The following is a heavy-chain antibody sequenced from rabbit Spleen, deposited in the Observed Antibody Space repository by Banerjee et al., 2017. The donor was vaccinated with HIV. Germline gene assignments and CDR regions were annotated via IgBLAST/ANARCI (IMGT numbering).Heavy chain of an antibody. J-gene: IGHJ6*01. CDR2: IYKDGNN. CDR3: ARDTGSSFSSYGMDL. CDR1: GVSFSGNSY. D-gene: IGHD8-1*01. V-gene: IGHV1S40*01. Sequence: QSLEESGGDLVKPGASLTLTCTASGVSFSGNSYMCWVRQAPGKGLEWIGHIYKDGNNYYASWAKGRFTISRTSSTTVTLQMTSLTAADTATYFCARDTGSSFSSYGMDLWGPGTLVTVS.